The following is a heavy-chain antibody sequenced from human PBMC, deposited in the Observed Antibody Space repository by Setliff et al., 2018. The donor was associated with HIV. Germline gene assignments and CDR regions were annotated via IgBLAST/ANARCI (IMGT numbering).Heavy chain of an antibody. J-gene: IGHJ6*03. CDR3: ARGRGYYYYYMDV. CDR2: IGTYSGNT. D-gene: IGHD3-10*01. Sequence: ASVKVSCKASGYNFTNYGIGWVRQAPGQGLEYLGWIGTYSGNTDYAQSVQGRVTMTRNTSISTAYMELISLRSEDTAVYYCARGRGYYYYYMDVWGKGTTVTVSS. CDR1: GYNFTNYG. V-gene: IGHV1-8*02.